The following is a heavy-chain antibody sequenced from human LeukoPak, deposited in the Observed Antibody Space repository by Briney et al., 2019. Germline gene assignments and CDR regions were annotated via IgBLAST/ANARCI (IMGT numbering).Heavy chain of an antibody. CDR2: IYNGGST. CDR3: ARDPLQLWSFDY. Sequence: GGSLRLSCAASGFTVSNNYMSWVRQAPGKGLECVSIIYNGGSTYYADSVKDRFTISRDNSKNTLYLQMNSLRPEDTAVYYCARDPLQLWSFDYWGQGTLVTVSS. V-gene: IGHV3-66*01. CDR1: GFTVSNNY. D-gene: IGHD5-18*01. J-gene: IGHJ4*02.